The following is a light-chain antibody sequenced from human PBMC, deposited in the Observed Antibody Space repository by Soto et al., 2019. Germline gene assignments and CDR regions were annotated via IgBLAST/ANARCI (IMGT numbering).Light chain of an antibody. V-gene: IGKV3-20*01. CDR3: QQYGSSPET. Sequence: EIVLTQSPGSLSLPPGERGTLSCRVCQSVSSSYLAWYQQKPGQPPRLLIYCASSRATGIPDRFSGSGSGTDFTLTISSLQPEDFAVYYCQQYGSSPETFGPGTKVDIK. J-gene: IGKJ3*01. CDR1: QSVSSSY. CDR2: CAS.